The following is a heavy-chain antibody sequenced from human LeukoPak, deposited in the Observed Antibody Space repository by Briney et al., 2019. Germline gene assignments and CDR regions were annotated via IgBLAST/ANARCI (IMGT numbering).Heavy chain of an antibody. D-gene: IGHD3-3*01. Sequence: GASVKVSCKASGYTFTTSHMHWVRQAPGQGLEWMGIIIPSGGSTSYAQKLQGRVTMTSDTSTSTAYMELSSLKSEDTAVYYCARDSGSYDFWSGYYPLYFDYWGQGTLVTVSS. CDR1: GYTFTTSH. CDR3: ARDSGSYDFWSGYYPLYFDY. V-gene: IGHV1-46*04. CDR2: IIPSGGST. J-gene: IGHJ4*02.